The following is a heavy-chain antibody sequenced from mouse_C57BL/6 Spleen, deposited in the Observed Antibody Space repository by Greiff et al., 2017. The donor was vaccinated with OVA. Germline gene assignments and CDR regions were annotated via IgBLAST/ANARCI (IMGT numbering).Heavy chain of an antibody. CDR2: IYPGSGNT. J-gene: IGHJ2*01. CDR1: GYTFTDYY. Sequence: QVQLQQSGAELVRPGASVKLSCKASGYTFTDYYINWVKQRPGQGLEWIARIYPGSGNTYYNEKFKGKATLTAEKSSSTAYMQLSSLTSEDSAVYCCARGPWEGYFDYWGQGTTLTVSS. D-gene: IGHD4-1*01. V-gene: IGHV1-76*01. CDR3: ARGPWEGYFDY.